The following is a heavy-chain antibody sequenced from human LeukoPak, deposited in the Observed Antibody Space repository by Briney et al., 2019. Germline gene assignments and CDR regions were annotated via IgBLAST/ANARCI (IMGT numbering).Heavy chain of an antibody. V-gene: IGHV3-21*04. Sequence: GGSLRLSCAASGFTFSSYAMSWVRQAPGKGLEWVSTISGSGSTIYYADSVKGRFTISRDNAKNSLYLQMNSLRAEDTAVYYCARDIAIYGSGSYSFDYWGQGTLVTVSS. J-gene: IGHJ4*02. CDR1: GFTFSSYA. D-gene: IGHD3-10*01. CDR3: ARDIAIYGSGSYSFDY. CDR2: ISGSGSTI.